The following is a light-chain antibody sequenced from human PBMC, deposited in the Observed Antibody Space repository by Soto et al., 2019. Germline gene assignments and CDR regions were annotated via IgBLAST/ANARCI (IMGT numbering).Light chain of an antibody. V-gene: IGKV1-17*01. J-gene: IGKJ1*01. CDR3: QQYNTYSPERT. Sequence: IQVTQSPSSLSSSLVSLVTLTFLASEDIRNGLGWYQQKPGKAPKLLIYAASSLQSGVPSRFSGSRSGPEFTLTINSLQPDDFATYYCQQYNTYSPERTFGQGTKVDIK. CDR1: EDIRNG. CDR2: AAS.